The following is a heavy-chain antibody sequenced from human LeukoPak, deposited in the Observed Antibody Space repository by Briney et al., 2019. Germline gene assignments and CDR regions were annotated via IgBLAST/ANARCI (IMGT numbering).Heavy chain of an antibody. CDR1: GFTFSSYS. Sequence: PGGSLRLSCAASGFTFSSYSMNWVRQAPGKGLEWVSYISSSSSTIYYADSVKGRFTISRDNAKNSLYLQMNSLRAEDTAVYYCASADRLCGDPFFDYWGQGTLVTVSS. CDR3: ASADRLCGDPFFDY. J-gene: IGHJ4*02. V-gene: IGHV3-48*01. CDR2: ISSSSSTI. D-gene: IGHD4-17*01.